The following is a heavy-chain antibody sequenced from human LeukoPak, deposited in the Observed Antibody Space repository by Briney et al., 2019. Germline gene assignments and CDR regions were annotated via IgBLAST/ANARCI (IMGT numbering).Heavy chain of an antibody. V-gene: IGHV4-61*01. CDR3: ARGGGFDSVAAAEDWFDP. D-gene: IGHD6-13*01. CDR1: GGSISSSSYY. J-gene: IGHJ5*02. CDR2: IYYSGST. Sequence: PSETLSLTCTVSGGSISSSSYYWSWIRQPPGKGLEWIGYIYYSGSTNYNPSLKSRVTISVDTSKNQFSLKLSSVTAADTAVYYCARGGGFDSVAAAEDWFDPWGQGTLVTVSS.